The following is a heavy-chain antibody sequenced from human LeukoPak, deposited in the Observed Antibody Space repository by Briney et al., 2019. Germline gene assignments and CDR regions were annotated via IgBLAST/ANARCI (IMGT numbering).Heavy chain of an antibody. J-gene: IGHJ4*02. CDR1: GFTFSSYS. CDR3: ARDLLLVGATIG. V-gene: IGHV3-48*01. Sequence: GGSLRLSCAASGFTFSSYSMNWVRQAPGKGLEWVSYISSSSSTIYYADSVKGRFTISRDNAKNSPYLQMNSLRAEDTAVYYCARDLLLVGATIGWGQGTLVTVSS. CDR2: ISSSSSTI. D-gene: IGHD1-26*01.